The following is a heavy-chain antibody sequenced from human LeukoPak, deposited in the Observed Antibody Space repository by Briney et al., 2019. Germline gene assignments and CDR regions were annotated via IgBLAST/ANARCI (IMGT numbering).Heavy chain of an antibody. Sequence: GGSLRLSCAASGFTFSSYWMSWVRQAPGKGLEWEANIKQDGSEKYYVDSVKGRFTISRDNAKNSLYLQMNSLRAEDTAVYYCARDSRYSGNYCFDFWGQGTLVTVSS. CDR1: GFTFSSYW. CDR2: IKQDGSEK. J-gene: IGHJ4*02. V-gene: IGHV3-7*01. CDR3: ARDSRYSGNYCFDF. D-gene: IGHD1-26*01.